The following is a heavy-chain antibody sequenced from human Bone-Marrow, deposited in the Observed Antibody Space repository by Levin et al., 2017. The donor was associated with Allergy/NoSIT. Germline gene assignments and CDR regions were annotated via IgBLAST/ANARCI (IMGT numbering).Heavy chain of an antibody. CDR2: INQDGSDT. J-gene: IGHJ5*02. CDR3: ARDRPHNWFDP. CDR1: GFIFKDYW. V-gene: IGHV3-74*01. Sequence: GGSLRLSCAASGFIFKDYWMHWVRQTPGKGLEWVSRINQDGSDTVYADFVKGRFTLSRDNAQNTFSLQMNSLRGDDTAVYYCARDRPHNWFDPWGQGSLVTVS.